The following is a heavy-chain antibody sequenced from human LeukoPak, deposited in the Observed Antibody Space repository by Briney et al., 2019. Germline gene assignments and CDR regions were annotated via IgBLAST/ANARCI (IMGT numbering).Heavy chain of an antibody. CDR3: ARAERSPVYYYYYMDV. Sequence: SVKVSCKASVYTFTSYYMHWVRQAPGQGLEWMGGIIPIFGTANYAQKFQGRVTITTDESTSTAYVELSSLRSEDTAVYYCARAERSPVYYYYYMDVWGKGTTVTVSS. CDR2: IIPIFGTA. CDR1: VYTFTSYY. V-gene: IGHV1-69*05. D-gene: IGHD6-19*01. J-gene: IGHJ6*03.